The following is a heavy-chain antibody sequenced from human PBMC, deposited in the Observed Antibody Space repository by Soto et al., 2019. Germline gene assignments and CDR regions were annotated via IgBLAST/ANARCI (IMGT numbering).Heavy chain of an antibody. CDR1: GGSISSGDYY. CDR3: AMSGYYTVRGKNYYYGMDV. J-gene: IGHJ6*02. Sequence: SETLSLTCTVSGGSISSGDYYWSWIRQPPGKGLEWIGYIYYSGSTYYNPSLKSRVTISVDTSKNQFSLKLSSVTAADTAVYYCAMSGYYTVRGKNYYYGMDVCGQGTTVTVSS. CDR2: IYYSGST. D-gene: IGHD3-3*01. V-gene: IGHV4-30-4*01.